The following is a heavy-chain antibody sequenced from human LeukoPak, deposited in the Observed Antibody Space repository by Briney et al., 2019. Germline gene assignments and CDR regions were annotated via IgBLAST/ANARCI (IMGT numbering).Heavy chain of an antibody. J-gene: IGHJ3*02. CDR1: GGSISSSSYY. D-gene: IGHD6-13*01. CDR2: IYYSGST. CDR3: ARSSSWRKGVAFDI. Sequence: PSETLSLTCTVSGGSISSSSYYWGWIRQPPGKGLEWIGSIYYSGSTYYNPSLKSRVTISVDRSKNQFSLKLSSVTAADTAVYYCARSSSWRKGVAFDIWGQGTMVTVSS. V-gene: IGHV4-39*07.